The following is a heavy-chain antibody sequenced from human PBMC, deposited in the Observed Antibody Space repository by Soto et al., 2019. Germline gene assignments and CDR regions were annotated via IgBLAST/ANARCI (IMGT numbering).Heavy chain of an antibody. Sequence: PSVKVSCKASVYTFTSYAMDWVRHAPGQMLELMGGINAGNGNTKYSQKFQGRVTITRDTSASTAYMELSSLRSEDTAVYYCARSRIRIFGVVIITYYYYGMDVWGQGTTVTVSS. V-gene: IGHV1-3*01. D-gene: IGHD3-3*01. CDR2: INAGNGNT. CDR1: VYTFTSYA. CDR3: ARSRIRIFGVVIITYYYYGMDV. J-gene: IGHJ6*02.